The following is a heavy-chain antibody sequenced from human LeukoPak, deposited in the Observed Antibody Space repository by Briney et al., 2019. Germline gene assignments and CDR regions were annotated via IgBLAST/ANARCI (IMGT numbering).Heavy chain of an antibody. Sequence: PGGSLRLSCAASGFTFSSYVMHWVRQAPGKGLEWVAVISYDGSNKKYADSVKGRFTISRDNSKNTLYLQMNSLRAEDTAVYYCAKDLTYYYDSSGYYRPGVLDYWGQGTLVTVSS. D-gene: IGHD3-22*01. CDR2: ISYDGSNK. CDR3: AKDLTYYYDSSGYYRPGVLDY. V-gene: IGHV3-30*04. J-gene: IGHJ4*02. CDR1: GFTFSSYV.